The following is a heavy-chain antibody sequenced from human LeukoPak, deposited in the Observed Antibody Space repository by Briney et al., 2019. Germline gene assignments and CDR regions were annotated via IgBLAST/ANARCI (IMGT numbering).Heavy chain of an antibody. J-gene: IGHJ4*02. Sequence: SETLSLTCTVSGGSISSGDYYWGWIRQPPGKGLEWIGSVYYSGSTYYNQSLKSRVTISVDTSKNQFSLKLTSVTAADTAVYYCARQYYDSSGYYPWYFDYWGQGTLVTVSS. CDR1: GGSISSGDYY. V-gene: IGHV4-39*01. CDR3: ARQYYDSSGYYPWYFDY. D-gene: IGHD3-22*01. CDR2: VYYSGST.